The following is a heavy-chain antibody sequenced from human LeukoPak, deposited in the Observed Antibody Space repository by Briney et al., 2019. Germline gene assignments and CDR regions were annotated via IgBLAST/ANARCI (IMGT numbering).Heavy chain of an antibody. D-gene: IGHD6-13*01. J-gene: IGHJ4*02. CDR2: IKQDGSER. CDR3: ANSSSWWYFDY. V-gene: IGHV3-7*01. CDR1: GFTFSSYW. Sequence: GGSLRLSCAASGFTFSSYWMNWVRQAPGKGLEWVANIKQDGSERYYVDSVKGRFTISRDNAKNSLYLQMNSLRAEDTAVYYCANSSSWWYFDYWGQGTLVTVSS.